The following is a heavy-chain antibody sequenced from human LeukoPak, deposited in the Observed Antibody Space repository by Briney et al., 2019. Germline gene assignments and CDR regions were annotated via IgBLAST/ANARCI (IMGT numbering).Heavy chain of an antibody. J-gene: IGHJ4*02. V-gene: IGHV3-30-3*01. CDR2: ISYDGSNK. Sequence: SGGSLRLSCAASGFTFSSYAMHWVRQAPGKGLEWVAVISYDGSNKYYADSVKGRFTISRDNSKNTLYLQMNSLRAEDTAVYYCARRGAMAPYFDYWGQGTLVTVSS. CDR3: ARRGAMAPYFDY. CDR1: GFTFSSYA. D-gene: IGHD3-16*01.